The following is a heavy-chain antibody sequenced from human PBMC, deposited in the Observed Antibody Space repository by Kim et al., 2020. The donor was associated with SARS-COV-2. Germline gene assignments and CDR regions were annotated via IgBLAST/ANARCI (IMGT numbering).Heavy chain of an antibody. J-gene: IGHJ5*02. CDR1: GYTFTGYY. CDR2: INPNSGGT. D-gene: IGHD3-10*01. Sequence: ASVKVSCKASGYTFTGYYMHWVRQAPGQGLEWMGWINPNSGGTNYAQKFQGRVTMTRDTSISTAYMELSRLRSDDTAVYYCARDLEVRGNNWFDPWGQGTLVTVSS. V-gene: IGHV1-2*02. CDR3: ARDLEVRGNNWFDP.